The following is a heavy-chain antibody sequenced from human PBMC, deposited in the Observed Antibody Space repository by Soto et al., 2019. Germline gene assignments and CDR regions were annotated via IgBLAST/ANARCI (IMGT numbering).Heavy chain of an antibody. V-gene: IGHV3-23*01. J-gene: IGHJ4*02. D-gene: IGHD2-2*01. CDR1: GFTFSSYA. CDR3: AKDDCITTSCSVAY. Sequence: GGSLRLSCAASGFTFSSYAMNWVRQAPGKGLEWVSAISGGGGSTYYADSVKGRFTMSRDNSKNTLYLQMSSLRAEDTAVYYCAKDDCITTSCSVAYWGQGTPVTVSS. CDR2: ISGGGGST.